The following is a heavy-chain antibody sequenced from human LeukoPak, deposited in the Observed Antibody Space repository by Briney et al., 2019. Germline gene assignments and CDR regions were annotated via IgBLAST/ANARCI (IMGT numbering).Heavy chain of an antibody. CDR3: ARGRGSYSDY. CDR1: GFTFSSYW. V-gene: IGHV3-7*01. CDR2: IKQDGSEK. Sequence: GGSLRFSCAASGFTFSSYWMSWVRQAPGKGLEWVANIKQDGSEKYYVDSVKGQFTISRDNAKNSLYLQMNSLRVEDTAVYYCARGRGSYSDYWGQGTLVTVSS. D-gene: IGHD1-26*01. J-gene: IGHJ4*02.